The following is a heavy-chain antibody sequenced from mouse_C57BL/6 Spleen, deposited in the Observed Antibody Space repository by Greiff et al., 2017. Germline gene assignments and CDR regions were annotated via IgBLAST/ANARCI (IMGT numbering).Heavy chain of an antibody. CDR2: ISSGSSTI. CDR3: ARTTTVVADY. D-gene: IGHD1-1*01. V-gene: IGHV5-17*01. J-gene: IGHJ2*01. Sequence: DVMLVESGGGLVKPGGSLKLSCAASGFTFSDYGMHWVRQAPEKGLEWVAYISSGSSTIYYADTVNGRFTISRDNAKNTLFLQMTSLRSEDTAMYYCARTTTVVADYWGQGTTLTVSS. CDR1: GFTFSDYG.